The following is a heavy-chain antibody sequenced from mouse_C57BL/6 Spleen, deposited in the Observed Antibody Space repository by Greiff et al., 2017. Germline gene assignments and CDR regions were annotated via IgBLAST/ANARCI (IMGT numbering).Heavy chain of an antibody. D-gene: IGHD2-3*01. CDR2: ILPGSGST. CDR1: GYTFTGYW. V-gene: IGHV1-9*01. CDR3: AREKIYDGYAGFAS. Sequence: QVQLKESGAELMKPGASVKLSCKATGYTFTGYWIEWVKQRPGHGLEWIGEILPGSGSTNYNEKFKGKATFTADTSSNTAYMQLSSLTTEDSSIYYCAREKIYDGYAGFASWGQGTLVTVSA. J-gene: IGHJ3*01.